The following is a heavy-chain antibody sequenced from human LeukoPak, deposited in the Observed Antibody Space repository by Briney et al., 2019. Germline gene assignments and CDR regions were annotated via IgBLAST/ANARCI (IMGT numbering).Heavy chain of an antibody. CDR1: GGSISSGSYY. V-gene: IGHV4-61*02. D-gene: IGHD6-13*01. CDR3: ARVYRYSSSRYDY. J-gene: IGHJ4*02. Sequence: ASETLSLTCTVSGGSISSGSYYWNWIRQPAGKGLEWIGRIYTSGSTNYNPSLKSRVTISVDTSKNQFSLKLSSVTAADTAVYYCARVYRYSSSRYDYWGQGTLVTVSS. CDR2: IYTSGST.